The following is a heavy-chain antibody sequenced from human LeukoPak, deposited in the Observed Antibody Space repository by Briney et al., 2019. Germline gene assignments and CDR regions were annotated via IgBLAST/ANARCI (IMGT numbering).Heavy chain of an antibody. CDR2: IYYSGSP. CDR3: ARFRLGWFDP. J-gene: IGHJ5*02. V-gene: IGHV4-39*01. D-gene: IGHD3-16*01. Sequence: PLETLSLTCTVSGGSISSSISYFWGWTRQPPGKGLEWIANIYYSGSPYYNPSLKSRVAISVDTSKNQFSLRLNSVTAADTAVYYCARFRLGWFDPWGQGTLVTVSS. CDR1: GGSISSSISYF.